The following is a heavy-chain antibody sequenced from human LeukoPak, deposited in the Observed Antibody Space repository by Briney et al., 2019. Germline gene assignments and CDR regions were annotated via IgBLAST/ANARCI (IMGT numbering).Heavy chain of an antibody. D-gene: IGHD3-22*01. CDR3: ARLDYYDTPASDY. Sequence: ASETLSLTCAVYGGSFSGYYWGWIRQPPGRGLEWIGSMNQSGTTYYNPSLKSRVTISVDTSKNQFSLKLSSVTAADTAVYYCARLDYYDTPASDYWGQGTLVTVSS. CDR1: GGSFSGYY. J-gene: IGHJ4*02. V-gene: IGHV4-34*01. CDR2: MNQSGTT.